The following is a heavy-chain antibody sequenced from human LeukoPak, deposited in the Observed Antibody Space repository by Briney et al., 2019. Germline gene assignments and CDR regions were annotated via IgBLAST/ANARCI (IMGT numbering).Heavy chain of an antibody. V-gene: IGHV4-59*11. Sequence: PSETLSLTCTVFGSMSNHFWSWIRQPPGKGLEWIGYIYDSGATDYNPSLKSRVTMSVDTSANQFSLKLSSVTTADTAVYYCARGGRYCSGGSCYSYYFDYWGQGTLVTVSS. CDR1: GSMSNHF. CDR2: IYDSGAT. CDR3: ARGGRYCSGGSCYSYYFDY. D-gene: IGHD2-15*01. J-gene: IGHJ4*02.